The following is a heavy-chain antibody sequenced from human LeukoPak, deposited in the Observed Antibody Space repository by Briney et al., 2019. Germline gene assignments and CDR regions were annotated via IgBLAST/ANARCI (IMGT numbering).Heavy chain of an antibody. D-gene: IGHD6-13*01. CDR2: INHSGST. CDR1: GGSFSGYY. Sequence: SETLSLTCAVYGGSFSGYYWSWIRQPPGKGLEWIGEINHSGSTNYNPSLKSRVTISVDTSKNQFSLKLSSVTAADTAVYYCARGRYSSSWECIRPNP. J-gene: IGHJ5*02. V-gene: IGHV4-34*01. CDR3: ARGRYSSSWECIRPNP.